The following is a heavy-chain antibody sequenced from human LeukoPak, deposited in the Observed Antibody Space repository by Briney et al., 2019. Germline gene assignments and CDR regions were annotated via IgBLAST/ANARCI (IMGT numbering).Heavy chain of an antibody. D-gene: IGHD3-10*01. Sequence: SETLSLTCTASGGSISSYYWSWIRQPPGKGLEWIGYIYYSGSTNYNPSLKSRVTISVDTSKNQFSLKLSSVTAADTAVYYCARSGAPSAGWFDPWGQGTLVTVSS. V-gene: IGHV4-59*01. CDR3: ARSGAPSAGWFDP. J-gene: IGHJ5*02. CDR2: IYYSGST. CDR1: GGSISSYY.